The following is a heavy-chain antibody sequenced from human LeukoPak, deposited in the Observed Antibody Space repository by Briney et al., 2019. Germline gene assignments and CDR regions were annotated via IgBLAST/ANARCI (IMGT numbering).Heavy chain of an antibody. J-gene: IGHJ4*02. CDR1: GYTFITHG. D-gene: IGHD3-9*01. CDR3: ARGRLRYLDWTRAYSDY. CDR2: ISAYNGNT. Sequence: ASVKVSCKASGYTFITHGLTWVRQAPGQGLEWMGWISAYNGNTIYAQTLQDRLAMTTDTSTSTAYMELRSLRSDDTAVYYCARGRLRYLDWTRAYSDYWGQGTLVTVSS. V-gene: IGHV1-18*01.